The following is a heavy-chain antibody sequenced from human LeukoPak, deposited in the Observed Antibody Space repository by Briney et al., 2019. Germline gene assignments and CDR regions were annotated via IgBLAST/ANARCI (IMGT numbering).Heavy chain of an antibody. CDR2: IYYSGST. CDR1: GGSINNYY. CDR3: ARHHDSSDWSDY. Sequence: PSETLSLTCTVSGGSINNYYWSWIRQPPGKGLAWIGYIYYSGSTYYNPSLKSRVTISVDTSKNQFSLKLSSVTAADTAVYYCARHHDSSDWSDYWGQGTLVTVSS. D-gene: IGHD3-22*01. J-gene: IGHJ4*02. V-gene: IGHV4-59*08.